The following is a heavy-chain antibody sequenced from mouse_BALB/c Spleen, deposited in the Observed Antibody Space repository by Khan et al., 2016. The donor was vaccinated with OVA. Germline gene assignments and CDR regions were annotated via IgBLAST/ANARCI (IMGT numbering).Heavy chain of an antibody. CDR1: GYSFTGYF. CDR2: IHPHIGET. CDR3: TRIYRSDFDY. Sequence: EVQLQQSGPELVRPGASVKISCTASGYSFTGYFMNWVMQSHGKSLEWIGRIHPHIGETFYNQRFKDKATLTVDESSSTAHMELRSLASEDSAAYYCTRIYRSDFDYWGQGTTLTVSS. V-gene: IGHV1-20*02. D-gene: IGHD1-1*01. J-gene: IGHJ2*01.